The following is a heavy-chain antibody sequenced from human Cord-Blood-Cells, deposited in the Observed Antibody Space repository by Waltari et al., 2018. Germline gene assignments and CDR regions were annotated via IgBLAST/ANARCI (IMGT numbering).Heavy chain of an antibody. J-gene: IGHJ4*02. CDR3: ARGDYYFDY. CDR2: INPILGTA. V-gene: IGHV1-69*01. Sequence: QVQLVQSGAEVKKPGSSVKVSCKASGGTFSSYAISWVRQAPGQGLEWRGGINPILGTANNAQKFQGRVTITGGESTSTAYMERSSLRSEDTAVYYCARGDYYFDYWGQGTLVTVSS. CDR1: GGTFSSYA.